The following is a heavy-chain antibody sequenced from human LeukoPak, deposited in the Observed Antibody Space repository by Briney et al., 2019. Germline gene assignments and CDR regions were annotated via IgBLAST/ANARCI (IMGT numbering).Heavy chain of an antibody. CDR1: GFTFSSYA. CDR3: ARDTQQLVQGGLY. CDR2: ISNSGGNT. Sequence: GGSLRLSCAASGFTFSSYAMSWVRQAPGKGLEWVSAISNSGGNTYYADSVKGRFTISRDNSKNTLYLQMNSLRAEDTAVYYCARDTQQLVQGGLYWGQGTLVTVSS. V-gene: IGHV3-23*01. J-gene: IGHJ4*02. D-gene: IGHD6-13*01.